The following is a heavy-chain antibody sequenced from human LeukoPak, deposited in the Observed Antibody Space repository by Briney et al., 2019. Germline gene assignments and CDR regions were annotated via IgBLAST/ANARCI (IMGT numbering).Heavy chain of an antibody. CDR3: ARVPCQNWGYPGYYYYYMDV. CDR1: GRSISSYY. Sequence: AETLSLPCSVSGRSISSYYSSGIRQPPGKGLEWIGYIYYRGSTHYNPSLKSRVAISVDTYKNHFSLKLRSVTAADTAVYYCARVPCQNWGYPGYYYYYMDVWGKGTTITVSS. D-gene: IGHD7-27*01. J-gene: IGHJ6*03. V-gene: IGHV4-59*01. CDR2: IYYRGST.